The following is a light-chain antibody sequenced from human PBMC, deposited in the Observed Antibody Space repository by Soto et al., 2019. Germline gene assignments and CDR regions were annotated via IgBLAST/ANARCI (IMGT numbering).Light chain of an antibody. CDR2: AAS. J-gene: IGKJ5*01. CDR3: QQYYSYPIT. V-gene: IGKV1-8*01. CDR1: QGISSY. Sequence: AIRMIQSPSSFSASTGDRVTITCRASQGISSYLAWYQQKPGKAPKLLIYAASTLQSGVPSRFSGSGSGTDFTLTISCLQSKDFATYYCQQYYSYPITFGQGTLMEIK.